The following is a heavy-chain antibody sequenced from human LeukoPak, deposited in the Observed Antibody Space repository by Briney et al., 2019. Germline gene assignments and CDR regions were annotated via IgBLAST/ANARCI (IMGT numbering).Heavy chain of an antibody. CDR1: GFGVSSNY. D-gene: IGHD3-22*01. CDR3: ARDYYDSSGYLYYFDY. J-gene: IGHJ4*02. CDR2: IYSGGST. V-gene: IGHV3-53*01. Sequence: GSLRLSCAASGFGVSSNYMSWVRQAPGKGLEWVSVIYSGGSTYYADSVKGRFTISRDNSKNTLYLQMNSLRAEDTAVYYCARDYYDSSGYLYYFDYWGQGTLVTVSS.